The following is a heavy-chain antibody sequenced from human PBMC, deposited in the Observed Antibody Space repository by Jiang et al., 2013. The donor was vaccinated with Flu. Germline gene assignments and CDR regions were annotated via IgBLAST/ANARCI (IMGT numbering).Heavy chain of an antibody. J-gene: IGHJ4*02. D-gene: IGHD3-22*01. CDR1: GGTFSSSA. CDR2: IIPIFGTP. CDR3: ARGPDSSAYYYFY. Sequence: GAEVKKPGSSVKVSCKASGGTFSSSAISWVRQAPGQGLEWMGGIIPIFGTPNYAQKFQGRVTITADKSTSTTYMQLSSLRSEDTAVYYCARGPDSSAYYYFYWGQGTLGHRLL. V-gene: IGHV1-69*06.